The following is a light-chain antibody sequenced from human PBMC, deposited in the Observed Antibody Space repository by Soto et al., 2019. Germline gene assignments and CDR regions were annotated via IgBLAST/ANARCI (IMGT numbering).Light chain of an antibody. Sequence: QSALTQPASVSVSPGQSITISCTGTTSDVGYYNYVSWYQHHPGKVPNLMIYEVSNRPSGVSNRFSGSKSGNTASLTISGLQAEDEADYYCSSYTTSSTQVFGGGTKLTVL. CDR3: SSYTTSSTQV. V-gene: IGLV2-14*01. CDR1: TSDVGYYNY. J-gene: IGLJ3*02. CDR2: EVS.